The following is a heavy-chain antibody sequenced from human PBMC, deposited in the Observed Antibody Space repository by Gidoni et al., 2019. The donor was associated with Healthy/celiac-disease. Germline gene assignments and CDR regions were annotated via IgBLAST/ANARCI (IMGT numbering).Heavy chain of an antibody. Sequence: EVQLVESGGGLVKPGGSLRLSCAASGLTFSSYSMNWVRQAPGKGLEWVSSISSSSSYIYYADSVKGRLTISRDNAKNSLYLQMNSLRAEDTAVYYCARDHWVTMVRGVPHPYYGMDVWGQGTTVTVSS. CDR1: GLTFSSYS. V-gene: IGHV3-21*01. CDR3: ARDHWVTMVRGVPHPYYGMDV. CDR2: ISSSSSYI. J-gene: IGHJ6*02. D-gene: IGHD3-10*01.